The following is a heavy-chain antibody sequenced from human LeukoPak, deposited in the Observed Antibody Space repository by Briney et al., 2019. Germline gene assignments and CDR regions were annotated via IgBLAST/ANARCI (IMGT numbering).Heavy chain of an antibody. CDR2: IKQDGSEK. CDR3: ARDGTYNDSSGYDDAFDI. J-gene: IGHJ3*02. D-gene: IGHD3-22*01. Sequence: PGGSLRLSCAASGFTFSGYWMSWVRQAPGKGLEWVANIKQDGSEKYYVDSVKGRFTISRDNAKNSLYLQMNSLRAEDTAVYYCARDGTYNDSSGYDDAFDIWGQGTMVTVSS. V-gene: IGHV3-7*01. CDR1: GFTFSGYW.